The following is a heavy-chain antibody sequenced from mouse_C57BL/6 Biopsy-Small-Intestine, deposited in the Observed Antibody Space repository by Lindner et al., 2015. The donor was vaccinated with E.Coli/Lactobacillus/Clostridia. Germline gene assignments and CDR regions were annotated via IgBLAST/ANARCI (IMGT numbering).Heavy chain of an antibody. J-gene: IGHJ2*01. CDR2: IDPEDGET. CDR3: ARSLYYYGSSYIPYFDY. D-gene: IGHD1-1*01. V-gene: IGHV1-54*02. CDR1: GYAFTNYL. Sequence: VQLQESGAELVRPGTSVKVSCKASGYAFTNYLIEWVKQRPGQGLEWIGRIDPEDGETKYAPKFQGKATITADTSSNTAYLQLSSLTSEDTAVYYCARSLYYYGSSYIPYFDYWGQGTTLTVSS.